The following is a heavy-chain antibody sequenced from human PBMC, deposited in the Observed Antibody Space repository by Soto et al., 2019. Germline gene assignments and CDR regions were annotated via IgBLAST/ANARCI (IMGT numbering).Heavy chain of an antibody. V-gene: IGHV4-59*01. D-gene: IGHD4-17*01. Sequence: PSETLSLTCTVSGGSISSYYWSWIRQPPGKGLEWIGYIYYSGSTNYNPSLKSRVTISVDTSKNQFSLKLSSVTAADTAVYYCARDPTHDYGGKYGTYGMDVWGQGTTVTVSS. CDR2: IYYSGST. CDR1: GGSISSYY. J-gene: IGHJ6*02. CDR3: ARDPTHDYGGKYGTYGMDV.